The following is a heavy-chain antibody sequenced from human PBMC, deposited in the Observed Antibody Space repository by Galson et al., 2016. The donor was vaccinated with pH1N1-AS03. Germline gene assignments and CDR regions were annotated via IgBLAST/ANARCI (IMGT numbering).Heavy chain of an antibody. CDR1: GGSMSTYY. CDR3: ARGTNFYGAGSYNSPDSYFDI. V-gene: IGHV4-4*07. J-gene: IGHJ2*01. Sequence: ETLSLTCSVPGGSMSTYYWSWIRQPAGKGLEWIGRVHNSGNTYYSPSLKSRVAMSVDMSTNHFSLTLNSVTAAGTAVYFCARGTNFYGAGSYNSPDSYFDIWGRGTLVTVSS. D-gene: IGHD3-10*01. CDR2: VHNSGNT.